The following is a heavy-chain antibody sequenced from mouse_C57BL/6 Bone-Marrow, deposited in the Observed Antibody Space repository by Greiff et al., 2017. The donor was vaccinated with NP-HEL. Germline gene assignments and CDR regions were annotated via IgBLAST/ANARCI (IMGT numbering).Heavy chain of an antibody. V-gene: IGHV14-3*01. J-gene: IGHJ4*01. Sequence: VQLQQSVAELVRPGASVKLSCTASGFNIKNTYMHWVKQRPEQGLEWIGRIDPANGNTKSVQKFQGKATITADTSSNTAYLQRSSMTSEDTASYDWARQYGSSYEVDYWGQGTSVTGSS. CDR2: IDPANGNT. CDR1: GFNIKNTY. D-gene: IGHD1-1*01. CDR3: ARQYGSSYEVDY.